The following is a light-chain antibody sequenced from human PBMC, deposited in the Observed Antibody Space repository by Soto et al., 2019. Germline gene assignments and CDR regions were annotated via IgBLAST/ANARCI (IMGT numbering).Light chain of an antibody. CDR3: QQSYSTLWT. CDR1: ESTSSY. J-gene: IGKJ1*01. Sequence: DIQMTQSPSSLSASVGDRLTITCRSTESTSSYSNWYQQILGKAVKLLIYAASSLQSGVPSRFSGSGSGTDFTLTISSLQPEDFATYYCQQSYSTLWTFGQGTKVDIK. V-gene: IGKV1-39*01. CDR2: AAS.